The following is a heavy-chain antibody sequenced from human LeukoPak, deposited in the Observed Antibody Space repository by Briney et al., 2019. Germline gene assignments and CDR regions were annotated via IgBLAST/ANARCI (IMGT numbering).Heavy chain of an antibody. J-gene: IGHJ4*02. CDR3: ARFPKRVDFWFWVDY. CDR1: GFTFSSYW. D-gene: IGHD3-3*01. Sequence: QPGGSLRLSCAASGFTFSSYWMTWVRQAPGKGLEWVSYISSSGNTIYYADSVKGRFTIPRDNAKNSLYLHMNSLRAEDTAVYYCARFPKRVDFWFWVDYWGQGTLVTVSS. V-gene: IGHV3-48*04. CDR2: ISSSGNTI.